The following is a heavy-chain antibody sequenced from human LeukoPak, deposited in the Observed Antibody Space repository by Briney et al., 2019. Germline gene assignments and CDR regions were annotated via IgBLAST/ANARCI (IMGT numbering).Heavy chain of an antibody. D-gene: IGHD3-22*01. CDR1: GDSIRHFY. V-gene: IGHV4-59*12. CDR2: IYSGVST. Sequence: NASETLSLTCTVSGDSIRHFYWSWIRQSPEKGLEWIGYIYSGVSTHYSPSVKSRVTIAVDTSKNQFSLKLNSVTAADTAMYYCARESYYDSSGYSHDAFDIWGQGTMVTVSS. CDR3: ARESYYDSSGYSHDAFDI. J-gene: IGHJ3*02.